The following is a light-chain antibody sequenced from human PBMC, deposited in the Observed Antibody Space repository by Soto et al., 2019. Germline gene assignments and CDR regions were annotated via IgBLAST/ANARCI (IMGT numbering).Light chain of an antibody. V-gene: IGLV2-8*01. CDR2: EVS. CDR1: SSDVGGYNY. J-gene: IGLJ1*01. Sequence: QSVLTQPPSASGSPGQSVTISCTGTSSDVGGYNYVSWYQQHPGKAPKLMIYEVSKRPSGVPDRFSGSKSGNTASLTVSGLQPEDEADSYCSSYAGSNKSVFGTGTTLTVL. CDR3: SSYAGSNKSV.